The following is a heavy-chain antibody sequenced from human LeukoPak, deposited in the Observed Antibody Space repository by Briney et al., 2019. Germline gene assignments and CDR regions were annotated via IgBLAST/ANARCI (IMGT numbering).Heavy chain of an antibody. CDR1: GGTFSSYT. CDR2: IIPILGIA. D-gene: IGHD5-24*01. CDR3: AREFSERATIPPFDY. J-gene: IGHJ4*02. Sequence: SVKVSCKASGGTFSSYTISWVRQAPGQGLEWMGRIIPILGIANYAQKFQGRVTITADKSTSTAYMELSSLRSEDTAVYYCAREFSERATIPPFDYWGQGTLVTVSS. V-gene: IGHV1-69*04.